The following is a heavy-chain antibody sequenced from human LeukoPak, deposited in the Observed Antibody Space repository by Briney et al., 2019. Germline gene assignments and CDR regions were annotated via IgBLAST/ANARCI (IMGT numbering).Heavy chain of an antibody. CDR2: ISDGGSRT. J-gene: IGHJ4*02. CDR3: AKVQLGIGVDY. Sequence: GESLRLSCAASGFSFSSYAVSWVRQAPGKGLDWISGISDGGSRTYYADSVKGRFTISRDDSKNTLYLQMNSLRAEDTAVYYCAKVQLGIGVDYWGQGTLVTVSS. V-gene: IGHV3-23*01. CDR1: GFSFSSYA. D-gene: IGHD7-27*01.